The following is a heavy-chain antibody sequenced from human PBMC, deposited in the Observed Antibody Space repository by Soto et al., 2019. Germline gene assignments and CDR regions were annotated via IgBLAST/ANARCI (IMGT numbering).Heavy chain of an antibody. D-gene: IGHD3-22*01. J-gene: IGHJ4*02. CDR2: IYLGDSDT. CDR3: ARPLSYYYDSSGYYSWYFDD. V-gene: IGHV5-51*01. Sequence: PGESLKISCKGSGYSFTNYWIGWVRQMPGKGLEWMGIIYLGDSDTRYSPSFQGQVTISADKSISTAYLQWSSLKASDTAMYYCARPLSYYYDSSGYYSWYFDDWGQGTRVTVSS. CDR1: GYSFTNYW.